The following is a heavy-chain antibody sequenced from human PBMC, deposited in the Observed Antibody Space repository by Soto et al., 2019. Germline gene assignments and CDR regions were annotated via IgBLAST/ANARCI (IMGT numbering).Heavy chain of an antibody. CDR2: IDPSDSYT. D-gene: IGHD2-2*01. CDR3: ARNPAGDYYYGMDV. Sequence: PGESLKISCNGSGYSFTSYWISLVLQMPGKGLEWMGRIDPSDSYTNYSPSFQGHVTISADKSISTAYLQWSSLKASDTAMYYCARNPAGDYYYGMDVWGQGTTVTVSS. CDR1: GYSFTSYW. J-gene: IGHJ6*02. V-gene: IGHV5-10-1*01.